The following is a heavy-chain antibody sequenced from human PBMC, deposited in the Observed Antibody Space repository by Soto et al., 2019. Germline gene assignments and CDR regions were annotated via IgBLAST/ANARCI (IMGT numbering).Heavy chain of an antibody. D-gene: IGHD2-8*02. CDR1: GASISGSRYY. J-gene: IGHJ4*02. CDR2: IDFSGDT. V-gene: IGHV4-39*01. Sequence: PSETLSLTCTVSGASISGSRYYWAWIRQPPEKGLEWIGSIDFSGDTYYNPALKSRVSISVDTSKNHVSLKLRSVTAADTAVYYCARHWCTGGPCYFDHWGQGTLVTVSS. CDR3: ARHWCTGGPCYFDH.